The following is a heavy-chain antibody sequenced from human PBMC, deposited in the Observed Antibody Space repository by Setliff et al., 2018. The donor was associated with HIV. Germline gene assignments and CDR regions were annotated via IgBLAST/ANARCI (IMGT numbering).Heavy chain of an antibody. CDR3: ARDGESYDYYGSGSSRLPYYYYGMDV. CDR1: GSFISSGYF. D-gene: IGHD3-10*01. J-gene: IGHJ6*02. V-gene: IGHV4-38-2*02. CDR2: IYHSGTT. Sequence: SETLSLTCTVSGSFISSGYFWGWIRQSPGKGLEWIGSIYHSGTTYYNPSLESRVTISVDTSKNQFSLKLSSVTAADTAVYYCARDGESYDYYGSGSSRLPYYYYGMDVWGQGTTVTVSS.